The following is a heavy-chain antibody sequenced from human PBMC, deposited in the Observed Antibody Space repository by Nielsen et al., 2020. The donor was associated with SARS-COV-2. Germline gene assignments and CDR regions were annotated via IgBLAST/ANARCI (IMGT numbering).Heavy chain of an antibody. Sequence: GGSLRLSCAASGFIFSDYKMNWVRQAPGKGLEWVSCISSSSSTIYYADSVKGRFTISRDNAKNSLYLQMNSLRDEDTAVYYCARDPPKYSSSSEGDFDYWGQGTLVTVSS. CDR1: GFIFSDYK. J-gene: IGHJ4*02. CDR3: ARDPPKYSSSSEGDFDY. V-gene: IGHV3-48*02. D-gene: IGHD6-6*01. CDR2: ISSSSSTI.